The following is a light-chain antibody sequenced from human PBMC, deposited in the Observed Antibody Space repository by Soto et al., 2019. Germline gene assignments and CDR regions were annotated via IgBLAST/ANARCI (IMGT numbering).Light chain of an antibody. Sequence: AMSLDERATINCKYIQIVLYSSNNKNYLAWYQQKPGQPPKLLIYRASTRESGVPDRFSGSGSGTDFTLTISSLQAEDVAVYYCQQYYGTPWTFGQGTNVDVK. CDR2: RAS. CDR1: QIVLYSSNNKNY. V-gene: IGKV4-1*01. J-gene: IGKJ1*01. CDR3: QQYYGTPWT.